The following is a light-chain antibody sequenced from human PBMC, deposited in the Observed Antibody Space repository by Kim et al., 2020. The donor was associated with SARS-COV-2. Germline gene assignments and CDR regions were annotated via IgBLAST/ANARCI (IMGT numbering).Light chain of an antibody. CDR2: QDS. CDR3: QAWDSSTGV. CDR1: KLGDKY. Sequence: SVSPGQTASITCSGDKLGDKYACWYQHKPGQSPVLVIYQDSKRPSGISERFSGSNSGNTATLTISGTQAMDEADYYCQAWDSSTGVFGTGTKVTVL. V-gene: IGLV3-1*01. J-gene: IGLJ1*01.